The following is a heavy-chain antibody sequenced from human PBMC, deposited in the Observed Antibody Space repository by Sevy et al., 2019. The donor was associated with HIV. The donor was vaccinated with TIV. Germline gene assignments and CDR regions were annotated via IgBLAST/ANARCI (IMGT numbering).Heavy chain of an antibody. J-gene: IGHJ6*02. CDR1: GFTFDDYA. CDR2: ISWNSGSI. CDR3: GKVGSRRLGSVGYYDSSGIKYGMDV. Sequence: GGSLRLSCAASGFTFDDYAMHWVRQAPGKGLEWVSGISWNSGSIGYADSVKGRFTISRDNAKNSLYLQMNSLRAEDTALDYCGKVGSRRLGSVGYYDSSGIKYGMDVWGQGTTVTVSS. D-gene: IGHD3-22*01. V-gene: IGHV3-9*01.